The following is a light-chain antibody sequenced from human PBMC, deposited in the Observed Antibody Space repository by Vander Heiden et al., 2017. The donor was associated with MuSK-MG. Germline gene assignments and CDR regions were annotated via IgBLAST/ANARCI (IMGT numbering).Light chain of an antibody. J-gene: IGKJ5*01. V-gene: IGKV3D-15*01. Sequence: EIVITQSPATLSVSPGERATLSCRASQSVSSNLAWYQQKPGQAPRLLIYGASTRATGIPARFSGSGYGTEFTLTISSRQSEDFAVYYCQQYNNWPPHTFGQGTQLEIK. CDR2: GAS. CDR1: QSVSSN. CDR3: QQYNNWPPHT.